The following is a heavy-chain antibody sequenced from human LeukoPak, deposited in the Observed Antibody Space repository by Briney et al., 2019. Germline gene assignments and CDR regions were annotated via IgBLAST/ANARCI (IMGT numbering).Heavy chain of an antibody. CDR1: GFTFTSHD. CDR2: INPNSGGT. Sequence: ASVKVSCKASGFTFTSHDYNWVRQAPGQGLEWMGWINPNSGGTNYAQKFQGWVTMTRDTSISTAYMELSRLRSDDTAVYYCARGSHYYGSGSSSDFDYWGQGTLVTVSS. D-gene: IGHD3-10*01. V-gene: IGHV1-2*04. CDR3: ARGSHYYGSGSSSDFDY. J-gene: IGHJ4*02.